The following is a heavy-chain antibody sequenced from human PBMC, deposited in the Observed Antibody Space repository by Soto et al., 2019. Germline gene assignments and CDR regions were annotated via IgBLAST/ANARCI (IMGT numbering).Heavy chain of an antibody. Sequence: GGSLRLSCAASGFTFSSYAMSWVRQAPGKGLEWVSAISGSGGSTYYADSVKGRFTISRDNSKNTLYLQMNSLRAEDTAVYYCAKSGWYGDYVNYFDYWGQGTLVTVSS. V-gene: IGHV3-23*01. CDR2: ISGSGGST. D-gene: IGHD4-17*01. CDR1: GFTFSSYA. CDR3: AKSGWYGDYVNYFDY. J-gene: IGHJ4*02.